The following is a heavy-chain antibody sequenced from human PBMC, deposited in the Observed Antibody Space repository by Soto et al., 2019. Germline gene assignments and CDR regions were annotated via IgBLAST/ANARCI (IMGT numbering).Heavy chain of an antibody. CDR3: ARWWFGEFFDY. CDR1: GGSITSGDFY. J-gene: IGHJ4*02. CDR2: IYYSGST. V-gene: IGHV4-30-4*01. Sequence: QVQLQESGPGLVKPSQTLSLTCTVSGGSITSGDFYWSRLRQPPGQGLEWIGYIYYSGSTYYNPSCKSRVTIAVDTSKNQFSLQLSSVTAADTAVYYCARWWFGEFFDYWGQGTLVTVCS. D-gene: IGHD3-10*01.